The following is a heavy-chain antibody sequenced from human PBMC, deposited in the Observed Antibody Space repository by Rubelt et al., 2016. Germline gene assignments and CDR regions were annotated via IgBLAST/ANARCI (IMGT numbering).Heavy chain of an antibody. CDR3: AGSPRYDFEDNWFDP. V-gene: IGHV1-46*01. J-gene: IGHJ5*02. D-gene: IGHD3-3*01. CDR2: INTSGGST. Sequence: QVQLVQSGAEVKKPGASVKVSCKASGYTFTSYYMHWVRQAPGQGLEWLGIINTSGGSTSYEQKFQGRVTMTRDTSTSTVYMELSSLRSEDTAVYYCAGSPRYDFEDNWFDPWGQGTLVTVSS. CDR1: GYTFTSYY.